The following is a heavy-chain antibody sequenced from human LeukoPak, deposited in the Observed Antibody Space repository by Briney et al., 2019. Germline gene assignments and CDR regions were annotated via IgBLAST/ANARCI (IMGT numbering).Heavy chain of an antibody. CDR1: GFTFSSYA. J-gene: IGHJ4*02. D-gene: IGHD2-21*02. Sequence: VGSLRLSCAASGFTFSSYAMSWVRQAPGKGLEWVSAISGSGGSTYYADSVKGRFTISRDNSKNTLYLQMNSLRAEDTAVYYCAKGAVVTAIQGAVFDYWGQGTLVTVSS. V-gene: IGHV3-23*01. CDR3: AKGAVVTAIQGAVFDY. CDR2: ISGSGGST.